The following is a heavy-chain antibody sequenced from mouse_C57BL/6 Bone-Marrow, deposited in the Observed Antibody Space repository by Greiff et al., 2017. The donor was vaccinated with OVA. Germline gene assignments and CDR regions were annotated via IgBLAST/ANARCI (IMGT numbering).Heavy chain of an antibody. D-gene: IGHD2-5*01. CDR3: TTSAYYSNYGYAMDY. Sequence: EVHLVESGAELVRPGASVKLSCTASGFNIKDDYMHWVKQRPEQGLEWIGWIDPENGDTEYASKFQGKATITADTSSNTAYLQLSSLTSEDTAVYYCTTSAYYSNYGYAMDYWGQGTSVTVSS. CDR2: IDPENGDT. J-gene: IGHJ4*01. V-gene: IGHV14-4*01. CDR1: GFNIKDDY.